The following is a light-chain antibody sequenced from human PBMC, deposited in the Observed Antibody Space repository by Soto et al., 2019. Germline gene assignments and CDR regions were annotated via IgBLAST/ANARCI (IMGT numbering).Light chain of an antibody. CDR3: VLYMGIGIFG. Sequence: QTVVTQEPSFSVSPGGTVTLTCGLSSGSVSTSYYPSWYQQTPGQDPRTLIYSTNTRSSGVPDRFSGSILGNKAALTITGAQADDESEYYCVLYMGIGIFGFGSGTQLTV. V-gene: IGLV8-61*01. CDR1: SGSVSTSYY. CDR2: STN. J-gene: IGLJ6*01.